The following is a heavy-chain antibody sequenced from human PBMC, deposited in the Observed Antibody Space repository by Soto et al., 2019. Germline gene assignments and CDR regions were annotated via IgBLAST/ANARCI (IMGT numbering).Heavy chain of an antibody. CDR2: MNPNSGNT. V-gene: IGHV1-8*01. CDR1: GYTFTSYD. D-gene: IGHD6-19*01. Sequence: ASVKVSCKASGYTFTSYDINWVRQATGQGLEWMGWMNPNSGNTGYAQKFQGRVTMTRNTSISTAYMELSSLRSEDTAVYYCARVARGYSSGWYYFDYWGQGTLVTVSS. CDR3: ARVARGYSSGWYYFDY. J-gene: IGHJ4*02.